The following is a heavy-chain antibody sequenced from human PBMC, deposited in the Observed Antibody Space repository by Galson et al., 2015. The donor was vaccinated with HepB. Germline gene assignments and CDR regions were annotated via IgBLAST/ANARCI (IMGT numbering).Heavy chain of an antibody. CDR2: ISSSSSYI. V-gene: IGHV3-21*01. CDR3: ARDRVTTVVTLSYWYFDL. D-gene: IGHD4-23*01. CDR1: GFTFSSYS. Sequence: SLRLSCAASGFTFSSYSMNWVRQAPGKGLEWVSSISSSSSYIYYADSVKGRFTISRDNAKNSLYLQMNSLRAEDTAVYYCARDRVTTVVTLSYWYFDLWGRGTLVTVSS. J-gene: IGHJ2*01.